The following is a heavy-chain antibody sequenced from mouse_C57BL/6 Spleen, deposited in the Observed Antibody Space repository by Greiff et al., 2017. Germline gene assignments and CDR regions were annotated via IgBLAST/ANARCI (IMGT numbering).Heavy chain of an antibody. CDR2: ISSGSSNI. CDR1: GFTFSDYG. V-gene: IGHV5-17*01. CDR3: ARLRLAY. D-gene: IGHD1-1*01. J-gene: IGHJ3*01. Sequence: EVKLMESGGGLVKPGGSLKLSCAASGFTFSDYGMHWVRQAPEQGLEWVAYISSGSSNIYYGDTVKGRFTISRDNAKNTLFLQMTSLRSEDTAMCYCARLRLAYWGQGTLVTVSA.